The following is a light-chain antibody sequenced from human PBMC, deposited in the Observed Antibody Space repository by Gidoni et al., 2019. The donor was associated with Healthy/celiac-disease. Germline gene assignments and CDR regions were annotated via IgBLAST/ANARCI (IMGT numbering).Light chain of an antibody. Sequence: ETGLTQSPATLSLSPGERATLSCRASQSVSSYLAWYQQKPGQAPRLLIYDASNRATGIPARFSGSGSGTDFTLTISSLEPEDFAVYYCQQRSNWPTFGQGTRLEIK. CDR1: QSVSSY. CDR3: QQRSNWPT. V-gene: IGKV3-11*01. J-gene: IGKJ5*01. CDR2: DAS.